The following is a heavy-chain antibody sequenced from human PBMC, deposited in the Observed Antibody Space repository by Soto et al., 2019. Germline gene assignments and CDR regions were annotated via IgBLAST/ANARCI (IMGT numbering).Heavy chain of an antibody. Sequence: SETLSLTCTVSGGSISSGDYYWSWIRQPPGKGLEWIGYIYYSGSTYYNPSLKSRVTISVDRSKNQFSLKLSSVTAADTAVYYCARFQTTVTTPDYWGQGTLVTVSS. J-gene: IGHJ4*02. CDR2: IYYSGST. CDR3: ARFQTTVTTPDY. CDR1: GGSISSGDYY. V-gene: IGHV4-30-4*01. D-gene: IGHD4-17*01.